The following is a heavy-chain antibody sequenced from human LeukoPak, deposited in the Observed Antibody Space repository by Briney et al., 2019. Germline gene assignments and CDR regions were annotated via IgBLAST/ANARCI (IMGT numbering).Heavy chain of an antibody. V-gene: IGHV3-49*04. CDR1: GFTFGDYA. Sequence: GGSLRLSCTASGFTFGDYALTWVRQAPGKGLEWIGFIRSQVYGGTREYAASVKDRFTISRDDSKSIAYLQMNSLKTEDTAVYYCTRVLLWFGEFSAFDYWGQGALVTVSS. J-gene: IGHJ4*02. CDR3: TRVLLWFGEFSAFDY. D-gene: IGHD3-10*01. CDR2: IRSQVYGGTR.